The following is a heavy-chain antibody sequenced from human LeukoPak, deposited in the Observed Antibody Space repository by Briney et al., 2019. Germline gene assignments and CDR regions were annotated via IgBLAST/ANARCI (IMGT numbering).Heavy chain of an antibody. CDR2: VYYTGNT. Sequence: SETLSLTCTVSGGSFEHYHWSWIRQPPGKGLEFLGYVYYTGNTDYSPSLKSRLTISADTAKNQFSLNLRSATAADTAVYYCASHRRSHGAEYWGQGTLVTVSS. V-gene: IGHV4-59*01. CDR1: GGSFEHYH. J-gene: IGHJ4*02. D-gene: IGHD5-18*01. CDR3: ASHRRSHGAEY.